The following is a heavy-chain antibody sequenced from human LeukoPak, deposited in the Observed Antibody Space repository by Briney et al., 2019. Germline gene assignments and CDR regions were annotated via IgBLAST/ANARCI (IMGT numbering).Heavy chain of an antibody. V-gene: IGHV3-30*03. CDR1: GFTFSSYG. D-gene: IGHD7-27*01. Sequence: QPGGSLRLSCAASGFTFSSYGMHWVRQAPGKGLEWVAVISYDGSNKYYADSVKGRFTISRDNSKNTLYLQMNSLRAEDTAVYYCAGSLGPLTEYWGQGTLVTVSS. CDR2: ISYDGSNK. J-gene: IGHJ4*02. CDR3: AGSLGPLTEY.